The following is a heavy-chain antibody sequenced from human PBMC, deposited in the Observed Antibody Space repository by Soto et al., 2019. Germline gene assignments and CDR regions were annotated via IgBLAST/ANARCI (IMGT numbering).Heavy chain of an antibody. Sequence: ASETLSLTCTVSGGSISSYYWSWIRQPPGKGLEWIGYIYYSGSTNYNPSLKGRVAISVDTSKRQFSLKLSSVTAADTAVYYCARGPTVDYYYYGMDVWGQGTTVTVSS. CDR2: IYYSGST. CDR3: ARGPTVDYYYYGMDV. D-gene: IGHD4-4*01. J-gene: IGHJ6*02. V-gene: IGHV4-59*01. CDR1: GGSISSYY.